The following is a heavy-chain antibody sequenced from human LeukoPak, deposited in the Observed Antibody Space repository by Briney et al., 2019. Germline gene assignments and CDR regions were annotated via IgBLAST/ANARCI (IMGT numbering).Heavy chain of an antibody. CDR1: GFTVSSNY. J-gene: IGHJ4*02. D-gene: IGHD6-6*01. Sequence: XGSLSLSCAASGFTVSSNYMSWVRQAPGKGLEWVSVIYSGGSTYYADSVKGRFTISRDNSKNTLYLQMNSLRAEDTAVYYRARGIAARPPRDWGQGTLVTVSS. CDR3: ARGIAARPPRD. V-gene: IGHV3-53*01. CDR2: IYSGGST.